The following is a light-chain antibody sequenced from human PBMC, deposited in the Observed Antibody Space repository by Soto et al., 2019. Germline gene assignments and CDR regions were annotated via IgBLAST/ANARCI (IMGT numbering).Light chain of an antibody. CDR3: QQRSTWLYT. CDR2: DAS. V-gene: IGKV3-11*02. Sequence: EILLAQSPATLSLSPGERATLSCKASQDVSIFLAWYQPKPGQAPRLLIHDASNRATGVPARFSGSGSGRDFTLTITSLEPEDFAVYYCQQRSTWLYTFGQGTKLEV. CDR1: QDVSIF. J-gene: IGKJ2*01.